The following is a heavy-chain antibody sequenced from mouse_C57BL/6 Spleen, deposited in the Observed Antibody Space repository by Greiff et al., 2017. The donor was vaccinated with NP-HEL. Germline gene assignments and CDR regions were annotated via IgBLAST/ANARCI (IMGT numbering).Heavy chain of an antibody. J-gene: IGHJ4*01. D-gene: IGHD2-12*01. CDR1: GFTFSDYY. CDR2: INYDGSST. Sequence: EVQVVESEGGLVQPGSSMKLSCTASGFTFSDYYMAWVRQVPEKGLEWVANINYDGSSTYYLDSLKSRFIISRDNAKNILYLQMSSLKSEDTATYYCARENSPYYYAMDYWGQGTSVTVSS. CDR3: ARENSPYYYAMDY. V-gene: IGHV5-16*01.